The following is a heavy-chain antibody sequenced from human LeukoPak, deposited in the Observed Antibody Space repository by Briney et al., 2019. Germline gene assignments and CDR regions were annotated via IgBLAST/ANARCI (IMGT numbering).Heavy chain of an antibody. V-gene: IGHV1-18*01. D-gene: IGHD1-26*01. CDR1: GYTFSNYG. CDR3: ARGIVGATALMDV. CDR2: ISAYNGNT. Sequence: ASVKVSCKASGYTFSNYGISWVRQAPGQGLEWMGWISAYNGNTKYALRFQGRVTMTTDTSTSTAHMELRSLISEDTAVYFCARGIVGATALMDVWGQGNTVTVSS. J-gene: IGHJ6*02.